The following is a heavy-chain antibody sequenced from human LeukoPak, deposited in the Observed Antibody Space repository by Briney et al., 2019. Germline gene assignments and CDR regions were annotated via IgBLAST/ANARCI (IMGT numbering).Heavy chain of an antibody. V-gene: IGHV4-59*01. CDR2: IFYSGNT. J-gene: IGHJ4*02. CDR1: GGSLTNYY. CDR3: ARDLYLGNSESY. D-gene: IGHD4-23*01. Sequence: SETLSLTCTLSGGSLTNYYCSCVRHPPGEGLGWVGYIFYSGNTHYSPSLKSRVTIAGHTSKNQFSLKLTSVTAADTAVYYCARDLYLGNSESYWGQGTLVTVSS.